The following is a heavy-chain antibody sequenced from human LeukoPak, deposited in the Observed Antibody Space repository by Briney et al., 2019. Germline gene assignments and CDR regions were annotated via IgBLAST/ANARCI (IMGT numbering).Heavy chain of an antibody. J-gene: IGHJ6*02. CDR3: ASLKIFGVVISQDWSDDYYYYYGMDV. CDR2: IIPILGIA. V-gene: IGHV1-69*04. Sequence: GASVTVSFKASGGTFNIYAIRWVRQAPGQGREWVGRIIPILGIANYAQKFQGRVTITADKSTSTAYMELSSLRSEDTAVYYCASLKIFGVVISQDWSDDYYYYYGMDVWGQGTTVTVSS. D-gene: IGHD3-3*01. CDR1: GGTFNIYA.